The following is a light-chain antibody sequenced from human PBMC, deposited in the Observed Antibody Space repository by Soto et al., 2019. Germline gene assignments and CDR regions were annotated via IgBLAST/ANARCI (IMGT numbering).Light chain of an antibody. CDR2: DVS. V-gene: IGLV2-14*01. CDR3: SSSTSSSNNVV. Sequence: QSALTQPASVSGSPGQSITISCTGTSSDVGGYNYVSWYQQHPGKAPKLMIYDVSIRPSGVSNRFSGSKSGNTTSLIISGRQAEDEADYYCSSSTSSSNNVVFGGGTKVTVL. CDR1: SSDVGGYNY. J-gene: IGLJ2*01.